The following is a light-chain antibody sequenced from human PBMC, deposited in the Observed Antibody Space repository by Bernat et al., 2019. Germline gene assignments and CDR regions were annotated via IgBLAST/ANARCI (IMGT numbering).Light chain of an antibody. V-gene: IGKV1D-12*01. CDR1: QGISRS. CDR3: QQGGSFPLS. Sequence: DIQMTQSPSSVSASVGDRVTITCRASQGISRSLAWYQQIPGKAPKLLIYGASTLQSGVPSRFSGGGSRTDFTLTINNLQPEDFATYYCQQGGSFPLSFGGGTKVEL. J-gene: IGKJ4*01. CDR2: GAS.